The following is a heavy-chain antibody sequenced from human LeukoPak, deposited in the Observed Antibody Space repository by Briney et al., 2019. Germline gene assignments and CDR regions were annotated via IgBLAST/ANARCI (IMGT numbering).Heavy chain of an antibody. J-gene: IGHJ4*02. CDR2: INHSGST. CDR3: ARGLGTAMNFDY. D-gene: IGHD5-18*01. CDR1: GGSFSGYY. Sequence: SETPSLTCAVYGGSFSGYYWSWIRQPPGKGLEWIGEINHSGSTNYNPSLKSRVTISVDTSKNQFSLKLSSVTAADTAVYYCARGLGTAMNFDYWGQGTLVTASS. V-gene: IGHV4-34*01.